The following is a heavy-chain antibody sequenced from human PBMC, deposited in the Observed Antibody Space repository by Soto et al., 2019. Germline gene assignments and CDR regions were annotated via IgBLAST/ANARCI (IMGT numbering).Heavy chain of an antibody. CDR1: GSSITAYH. J-gene: IGHJ6*02. D-gene: IGHD3-10*01. V-gene: IGHV4-59*01. CDR2: FYDGGTT. CDR3: ASGFGGLGPSFFGMDV. Sequence: QLQLQESGPGLVKASETLSLTCTVSGSSITAYHWSWIRQFPGHKLEWIGYFYDGGTTDYNPALKSRVTISGDTSKNNFSLNLRSVTAADTAVYYCASGFGGLGPSFFGMDVWGQGTTVIVSS.